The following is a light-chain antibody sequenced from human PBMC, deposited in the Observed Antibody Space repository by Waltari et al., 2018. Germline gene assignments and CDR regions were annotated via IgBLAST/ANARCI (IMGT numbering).Light chain of an antibody. CDR2: WAS. V-gene: IGKV4-1*01. CDR1: QSVLYSSNNKNH. CDR3: QQYYATPRT. Sequence: DIVMTQSPDSLAVSLGERATINCKSSQSVLYSSNNKNHLAWYQQKPGQSPKLLIYWASTRESGVPDRFSGSGSGTDFNLTISSLQAEDVAVYYCQQYYATPRTFGPGTKVDIK. J-gene: IGKJ3*01.